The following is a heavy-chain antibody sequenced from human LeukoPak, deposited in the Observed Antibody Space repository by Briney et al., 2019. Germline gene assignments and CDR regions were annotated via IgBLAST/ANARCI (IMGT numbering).Heavy chain of an antibody. CDR2: LSYDGGIK. D-gene: IGHD2-15*01. J-gene: IGHJ6*03. CDR1: GFTFSSYA. Sequence: GESLKISCAASGFTFSSYAMHWVRQAPGKGLEWVAVLSYDGGIKYYADSVKGRFTFSRDNSKNTLSLQMNSLRAEDTALYYCARSRYCSGGTCYSNYYYYYMDVWGKGTSVTVSS. V-gene: IGHV3-30*04. CDR3: ARSRYCSGGTCYSNYYYYYMDV.